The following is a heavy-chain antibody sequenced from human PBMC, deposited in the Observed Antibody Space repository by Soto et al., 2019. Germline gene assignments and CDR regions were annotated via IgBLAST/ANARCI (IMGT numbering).Heavy chain of an antibody. Sequence: ASVKVSCKASGGTFSSYAISWVRQAPGQGLEWMGGIIPIFGTANYAQKFQGRVTVTADESTSTAYMELSSLRSEDTAVYYCARGPNGGNYGMDVWGQGTTVTVSS. J-gene: IGHJ6*02. D-gene: IGHD1-26*01. CDR3: ARGPNGGNYGMDV. CDR2: IIPIFGTA. V-gene: IGHV1-69*13. CDR1: GGTFSSYA.